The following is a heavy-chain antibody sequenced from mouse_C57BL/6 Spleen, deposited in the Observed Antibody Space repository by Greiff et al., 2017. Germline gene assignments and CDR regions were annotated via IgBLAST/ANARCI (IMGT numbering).Heavy chain of an antibody. D-gene: IGHD1-1*01. CDR3: ARGLVAPDY. Sequence: DVKLVESEGGLVQPGSSMKLSCTASGFTFSDYYMAWVRQVPEKGLEWVANINYDGSSTYYLDSLKSRFIISRDNAKNILYLQMSSLKSEDTATYYCARGLVAPDYWGQGTTLTVSS. V-gene: IGHV5-16*01. J-gene: IGHJ2*01. CDR2: INYDGSST. CDR1: GFTFSDYY.